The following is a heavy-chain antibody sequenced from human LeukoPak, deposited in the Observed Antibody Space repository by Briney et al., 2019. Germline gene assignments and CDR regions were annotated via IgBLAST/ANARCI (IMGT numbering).Heavy chain of an antibody. CDR1: GGSISSGSYY. CDR3: ASTFGYSSSWYRIDY. CDR2: IYTSGST. D-gene: IGHD6-13*01. V-gene: IGHV4-61*02. J-gene: IGHJ4*02. Sequence: SETLSLTCTVSGGSISSGSYYWSWIRQPAGKGLEWIGRIYTSGSTNYNPSLKSRVTISVDTSKNQFSLKLTSVTAADTAVYYCASTFGYSSSWYRIDYWGQGTLVTVSS.